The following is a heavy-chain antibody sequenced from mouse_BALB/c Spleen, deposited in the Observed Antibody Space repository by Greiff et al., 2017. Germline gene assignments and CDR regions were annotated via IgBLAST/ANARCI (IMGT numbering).Heavy chain of an antibody. V-gene: IGHV1S135*01. CDR3: ATLSPPFAY. CDR2: IDPFNGGT. CDR1: GYSFTSYY. J-gene: IGHJ3*01. D-gene: IGHD2-3*01. Sequence: EVKLMESGPELMKPGASVKISCKASGYSFTSYYMHWVKQSHGKSLEWIGYIDPFNGGTSYNQKFKGKATLTVDKSSSTAYMHLSSLTSEDSAVYYCATLSPPFAYWGQGTLVTVSA.